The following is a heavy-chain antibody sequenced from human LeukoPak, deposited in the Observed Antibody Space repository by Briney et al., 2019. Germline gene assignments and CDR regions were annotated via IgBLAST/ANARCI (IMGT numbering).Heavy chain of an antibody. CDR1: GYTFTGYY. CDR2: INPNSGGT. CDR3: ARGDRVVVPAAIAHWYFDL. V-gene: IGHV1-2*02. J-gene: IGHJ2*01. D-gene: IGHD2-2*01. Sequence: ASVKVSCKASGYTFTGYYMHWVRQAPGQGLGWMGWINPNSGGTNYAQKFQCRVTMTRDTSISTAYMELSRLRSDDTAVYYCARGDRVVVPAAIAHWYFDLWGRGTLVTVSS.